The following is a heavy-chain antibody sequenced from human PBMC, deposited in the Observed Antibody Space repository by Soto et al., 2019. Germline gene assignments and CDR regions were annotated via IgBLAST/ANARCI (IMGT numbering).Heavy chain of an antibody. V-gene: IGHV4-34*01. CDR1: GGSFPGYC. Sequence: QVQLQQWGAGLVKPSETLSLTCAVYGGSFPGYCWSWIGRPPGKGMGWTGEINQSVSTSYNPSLKKRVPIKVETSKIPVSLKLSSVTAADTAVYYCASSAPFGAAAGGFDYLGQGTLVTVSS. J-gene: IGHJ4*02. CDR3: ASSAPFGAAAGGFDY. D-gene: IGHD6-13*01. CDR2: INQSVST.